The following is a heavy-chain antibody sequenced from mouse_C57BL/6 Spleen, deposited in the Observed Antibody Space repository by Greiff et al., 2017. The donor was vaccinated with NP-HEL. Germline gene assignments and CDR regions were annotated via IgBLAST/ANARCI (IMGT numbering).Heavy chain of an antibody. V-gene: IGHV1-81*01. CDR3: ARSDSNSYAMDY. CDR1: GYTFTSYG. Sequence: QVHVKQSGAELARPGASVKLSCKASGYTFTSYGISWVKQRTGQGLEWIGEIYPRSGNTYYNEKFKGKATLTADKSSSTAYMELRSLTSEDSAVYFCARSDSNSYAMDYWGQGTSVTVSS. D-gene: IGHD2-5*01. CDR2: IYPRSGNT. J-gene: IGHJ4*01.